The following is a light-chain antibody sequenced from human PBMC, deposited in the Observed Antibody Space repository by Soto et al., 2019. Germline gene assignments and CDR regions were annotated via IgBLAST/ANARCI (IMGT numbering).Light chain of an antibody. J-gene: IGKJ3*01. CDR2: AAS. CDR3: QQSYSTPRT. Sequence: DIRMTQSPSSLSASVGDRVTITCRASQSISGYLNWYQQKPGKAPKLLISAASSLQSGVPSRFSGSGSGTDFTLTISSLQPEDFATYYCQQSYSTPRTFGPGTKVDIK. V-gene: IGKV1-39*01. CDR1: QSISGY.